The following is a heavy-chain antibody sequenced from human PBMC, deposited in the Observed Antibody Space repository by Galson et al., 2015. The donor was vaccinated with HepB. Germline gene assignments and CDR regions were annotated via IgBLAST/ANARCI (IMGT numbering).Heavy chain of an antibody. J-gene: IGHJ3*02. CDR3: ARTPSSGRKLGTFDI. V-gene: IGHV3-53*01. D-gene: IGHD3-22*01. Sequence: FTISRDNSKNTLSLQMNSLRAEDTAVYYCARTPSSGRKLGTFDIWGQGTMVTVSS.